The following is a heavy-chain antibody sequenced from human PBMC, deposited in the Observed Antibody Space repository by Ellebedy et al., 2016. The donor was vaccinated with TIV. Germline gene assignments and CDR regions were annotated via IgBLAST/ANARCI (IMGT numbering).Heavy chain of an antibody. Sequence: MPGGSLRLSCTVSGGSISSYYWSWIRQPPGKGLEWIGHIYDSGSTNYNSSLRSRVTISVDTSMNQFSLKLRSVTAADTAVYYCARSYCTSARCYAHNYFDPWGQGTLVTVSS. J-gene: IGHJ5*02. CDR2: IYDSGST. CDR3: ARSYCTSARCYAHNYFDP. V-gene: IGHV4-59*08. CDR1: GGSISSYY. D-gene: IGHD2-2*01.